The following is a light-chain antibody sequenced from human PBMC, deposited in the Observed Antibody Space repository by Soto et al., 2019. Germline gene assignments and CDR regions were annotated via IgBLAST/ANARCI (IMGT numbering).Light chain of an antibody. J-gene: IGLJ1*01. V-gene: IGLV1-40*01. CDR2: DNN. CDR1: SSNIGAGYD. Sequence: QSVLTQPPSVSGAPGQRVIISCTGSSSNIGAGYDVHWYQQLPGTAPRLLIYDNNNRPSGVPARFSVSKSDTSASLAITGLQPEDEADYYCQSYDSSLSGSYAFGTGTKVTVL. CDR3: QSYDSSLSGSYA.